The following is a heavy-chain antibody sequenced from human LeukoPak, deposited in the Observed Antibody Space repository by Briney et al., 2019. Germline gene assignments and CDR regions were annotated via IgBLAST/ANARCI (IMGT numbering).Heavy chain of an antibody. CDR2: ISSSSSYI. CDR3: ARALLYSSSWYPFDY. D-gene: IGHD6-13*01. J-gene: IGHJ4*02. CDR1: GFTFSSYS. Sequence: GGSLRLSCAASGFTFSSYSMNWVRQAPGKGLEWVSSISSSSSYIYYADSVKGRFTISRDNAKNSLYLQMNSLRAEDTAVYYCARALLYSSSWYPFDYWGQGTLVTVSS. V-gene: IGHV3-21*01.